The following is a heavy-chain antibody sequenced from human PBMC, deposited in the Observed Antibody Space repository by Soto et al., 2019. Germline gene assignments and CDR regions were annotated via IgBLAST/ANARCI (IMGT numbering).Heavy chain of an antibody. D-gene: IGHD6-25*01. J-gene: IGHJ4*02. V-gene: IGHV4-59*01. CDR2: IYYSGST. CDR1: GSSISSYY. Sequence: SETLSLTCTASGSSISSYYWSWIRQPPGKGLEWIGYIYYSGSTNYNPSLKSRVTISVDTSKNQFSLKLSSVTAADTAVYYCARGETSGYSSVFDYWGQGTLVTVYS. CDR3: ARGETSGYSSVFDY.